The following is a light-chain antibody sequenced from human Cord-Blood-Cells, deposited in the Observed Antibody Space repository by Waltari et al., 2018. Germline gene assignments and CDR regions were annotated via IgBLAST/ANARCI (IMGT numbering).Light chain of an antibody. CDR3: QQYKSYWT. Sequence: DTQMTQSPSTLSASVGGRVTITCRAGQSISSWLAWYQQEPGKAPKLLIYKASSLESGVPSRFSVSGSGTEFTLTISGLQPDDFATYYCQQYKSYWTVGQGTKVEIK. J-gene: IGKJ1*01. CDR2: KAS. CDR1: QSISSW. V-gene: IGKV1-5*03.